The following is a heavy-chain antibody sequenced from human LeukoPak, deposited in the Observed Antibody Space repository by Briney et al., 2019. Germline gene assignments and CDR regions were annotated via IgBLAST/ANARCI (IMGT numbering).Heavy chain of an antibody. Sequence: ASVKVSCKASGYTFTSYGISWVRQAPGQGLEWMGWISAYNGNTNYAQKLQGRVTMTTDTSTSTAYMELRSQRSDDTAVYYCARDPLDTMVRGALGAFDIWGQGTMVTVSS. CDR2: ISAYNGNT. D-gene: IGHD3-10*01. V-gene: IGHV1-18*01. J-gene: IGHJ3*02. CDR1: GYTFTSYG. CDR3: ARDPLDTMVRGALGAFDI.